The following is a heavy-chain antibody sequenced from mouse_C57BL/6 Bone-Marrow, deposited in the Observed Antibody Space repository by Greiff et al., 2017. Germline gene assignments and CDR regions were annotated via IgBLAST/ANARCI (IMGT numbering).Heavy chain of an antibody. V-gene: IGHV5-17*01. D-gene: IGHD1-1*01. J-gene: IGHJ4*01. CDR1: GFTFSDYG. CDR2: ISSGSSTI. Sequence: EVKVVESGGGLVKPGGSLKLSCAASGFTFSDYGMHWVRQAPEKGLEWVAYISSGSSTIYYADTVKGRFTISRDNAKNTLFLQMTSLRSEDTAMYYCARGYYGSSPYAMDYWGQGTSVTVSS. CDR3: ARGYYGSSPYAMDY.